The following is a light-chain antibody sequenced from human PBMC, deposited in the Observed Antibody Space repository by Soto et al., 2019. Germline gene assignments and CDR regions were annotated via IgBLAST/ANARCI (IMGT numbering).Light chain of an antibody. Sequence: DVQMTQSPSSLSASVGDRVTITCRASQSITSHVDWYQQRPGKAPRLLIYAASFLRTGVPSRFSGCGSGTDFTLTISSLQAEDFANYYCQQSYSTPSPPTFVLGTKLEIK. CDR1: QSITSH. CDR2: AAS. J-gene: IGKJ2*01. CDR3: QQSYSTPSPPT. V-gene: IGKV1-39*01.